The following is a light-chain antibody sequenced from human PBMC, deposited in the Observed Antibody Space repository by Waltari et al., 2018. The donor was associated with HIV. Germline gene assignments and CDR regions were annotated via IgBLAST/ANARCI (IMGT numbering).Light chain of an antibody. Sequence: QLVLTQSPSASPSLGASVTLTCTLTSRHSTYAITWHQHQREKGPRYLMILNSDGSHRRGDGIPDRFSGSRSGGGRYLTISSLQSEDEADYNCQALGTGTQAVFGGGTKLSVL. CDR2: LNSDGSH. V-gene: IGLV4-69*01. J-gene: IGLJ2*01. CDR1: SRHSTYA. CDR3: QALGTGTQAV.